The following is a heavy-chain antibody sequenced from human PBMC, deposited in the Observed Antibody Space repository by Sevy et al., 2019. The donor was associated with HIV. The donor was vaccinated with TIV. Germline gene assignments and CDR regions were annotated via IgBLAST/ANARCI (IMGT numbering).Heavy chain of an antibody. J-gene: IGHJ4*02. Sequence: ASLKVSCKASGGTFSSYAISWVRQAPGQGLEWMGGIIPIFGTANYAQKFQGRVTITADESTSTAYMELSSLRSEDTAVYYCARDFGGYCSSTSCYGFDYWGQGTLVTVSS. CDR3: ARDFGGYCSSTSCYGFDY. CDR2: IIPIFGTA. D-gene: IGHD2-2*01. V-gene: IGHV1-69*13. CDR1: GGTFSSYA.